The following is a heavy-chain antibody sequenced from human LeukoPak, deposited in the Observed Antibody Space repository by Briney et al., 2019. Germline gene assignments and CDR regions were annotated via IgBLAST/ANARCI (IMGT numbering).Heavy chain of an antibody. J-gene: IGHJ4*02. V-gene: IGHV3-74*01. CDR1: GFTLSKYW. Sequence: GSLRLSCAASGFTLSKYWMQWVRRVPGQGLVWVSHVNSDGTNTSSADSVKGRFTISRDDAKNTLFLQMNSLRAEDTAVYYCARGGYYGSFDYWGQGTLVTVSS. D-gene: IGHD3-22*01. CDR3: ARGGYYGSFDY. CDR2: VNSDGTNT.